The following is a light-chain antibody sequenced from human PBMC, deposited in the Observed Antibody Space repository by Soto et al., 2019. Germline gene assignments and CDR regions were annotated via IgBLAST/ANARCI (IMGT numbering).Light chain of an antibody. V-gene: IGKV3-20*01. CDR1: LSIGSRY. CDR2: DVS. J-gene: IGKJ2*03. Sequence: EIVLTQSPGPLSLSPGERATLSCRASLSIGSRYLGWYQQKPGQAPRLLIYDVSNRATGIPDRFSGSGSGTDFTLTISGVEPEDFAVYDAQQYGSSPGSCGQGTMLELQ. CDR3: QQYGSSPGS.